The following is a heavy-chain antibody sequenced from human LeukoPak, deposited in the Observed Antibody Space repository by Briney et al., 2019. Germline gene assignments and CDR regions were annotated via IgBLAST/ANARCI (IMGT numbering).Heavy chain of an antibody. V-gene: IGHV1-3*03. D-gene: IGHD2-15*01. CDR3: ARAYCSGGSCYHDY. Sequence: ASVKVSCKASGYTFTSYAMHWVRQAPGQRLEWMGWINAGNGNTKYSQEFQGRVTITRDTSASTAYMELSSLRSEDMAVYYCARAYCSGGSCYHDYWGQGTLVTVSS. CDR2: INAGNGNT. J-gene: IGHJ4*02. CDR1: GYTFTSYA.